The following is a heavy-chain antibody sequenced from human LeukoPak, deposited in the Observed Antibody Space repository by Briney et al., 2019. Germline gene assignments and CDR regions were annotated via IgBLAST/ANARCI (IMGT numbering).Heavy chain of an antibody. D-gene: IGHD4-11*01. Sequence: PGGSLRLSCAASGFTFSSYEMNWVRQAPGKGLEWVSYISSSGSTIYYADSVKGRFTISRDNAKNSLYLQMNSLRAEDTAVYYCAREGVLHDAFDIWGQGTMVTVSS. J-gene: IGHJ3*02. V-gene: IGHV3-48*03. CDR3: AREGVLHDAFDI. CDR2: ISSSGSTI. CDR1: GFTFSSYE.